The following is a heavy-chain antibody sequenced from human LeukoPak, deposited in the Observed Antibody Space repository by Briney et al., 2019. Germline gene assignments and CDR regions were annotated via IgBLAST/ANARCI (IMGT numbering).Heavy chain of an antibody. J-gene: IGHJ4*02. CDR3: ARGINSGYYFDY. Sequence: ASVKVSCKASGYTFTGYYMHWVRQAPGQGLEWMGWINPNRGGTNYAQKFQGRVTMTRDTSISTAYMELSRLRSDDTAVYYCARGINSGYYFDYWGQGTLVTVSS. CDR1: GYTFTGYY. V-gene: IGHV1-2*02. CDR2: INPNRGGT. D-gene: IGHD7-27*01.